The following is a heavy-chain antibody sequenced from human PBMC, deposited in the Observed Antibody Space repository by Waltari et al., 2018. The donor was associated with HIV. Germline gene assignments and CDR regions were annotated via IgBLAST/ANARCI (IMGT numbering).Heavy chain of an antibody. CDR3: TTLPGVVVVVVDAFDI. Sequence: EVQLVESGGGLVKPGGSLRLSCAASGFTFSNAWMSWVRQAHGKGLEWVGRIKSKTDGGTTDYASPVKGRFTISRDDSKNTLYLQMNSLKTEDTAVYYCTTLPGVVVVVVDAFDIWGQGTMDTVSS. D-gene: IGHD2-15*01. CDR1: GFTFSNAW. CDR2: IKSKTDGGTT. V-gene: IGHV3-15*01. J-gene: IGHJ3*02.